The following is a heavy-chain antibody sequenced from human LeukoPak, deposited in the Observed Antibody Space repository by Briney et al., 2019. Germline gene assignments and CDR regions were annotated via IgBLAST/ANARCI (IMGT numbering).Heavy chain of an antibody. CDR1: GFTFISYA. Sequence: GGSLRLSCAASGFTFISYAMSWVRQAPGKGLEWVSAISGSGGSTYYADSVKGRFTISRDNSKNTLYLQMNSLRAEDTAVYYCATTLEGYDILTGYYNVGFDYWGQGTLVTVSS. CDR2: ISGSGGST. J-gene: IGHJ4*02. V-gene: IGHV3-23*01. CDR3: ATTLEGYDILTGYYNVGFDY. D-gene: IGHD3-9*01.